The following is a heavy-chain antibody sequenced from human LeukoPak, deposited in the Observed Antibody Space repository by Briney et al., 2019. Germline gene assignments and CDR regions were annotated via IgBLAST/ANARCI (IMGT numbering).Heavy chain of an antibody. D-gene: IGHD6-19*01. Sequence: SSETLSLTCAVYGGSFSGYYWSWIRQPPGKGLEWIGYIYYSGSTNYNPSLKSRVTISVDTSKNQFSLKLSSVTAADTAVYYCARGYSSGWYLSYWGQGTLSPSPQ. CDR2: IYYSGST. J-gene: IGHJ4*02. CDR3: ARGYSSGWYLSY. CDR1: GGSFSGYY. V-gene: IGHV4-59*01.